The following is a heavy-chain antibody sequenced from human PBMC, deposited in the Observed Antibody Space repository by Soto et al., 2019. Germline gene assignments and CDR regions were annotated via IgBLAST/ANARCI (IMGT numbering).Heavy chain of an antibody. V-gene: IGHV3-30*18. D-gene: IGHD6-19*01. CDR2: ISYDGSNK. CDR1: GFTFSSYG. Sequence: QVQLVESGGGVVQPGRSLRLSCAASGFTFSSYGMHWVRQAPGKGLEWVAVISYDGSNKYYADSVKGRFTISRDNSKNTLCLQMNSLRAEDTAVYYCAKDSGWTAVAGTGDYWGQGTLVTVSS. J-gene: IGHJ4*02. CDR3: AKDSGWTAVAGTGDY.